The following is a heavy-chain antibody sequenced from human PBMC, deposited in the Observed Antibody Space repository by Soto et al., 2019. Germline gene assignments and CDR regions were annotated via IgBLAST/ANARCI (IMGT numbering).Heavy chain of an antibody. J-gene: IGHJ4*02. CDR3: AKIGWSEVAGWEFDY. CDR2: FRGGGGST. Sequence: VQLLESGGDLVQPGGSLTLSCAASGFTFSDYAMSWVRQAPGKGLEWVSAFRGGGGSTFYADSVRGRFTISRDNAKSTLYLQMNRLRAEDTAVYYCAKIGWSEVAGWEFDYWGQGTLVTVSS. D-gene: IGHD6-19*01. CDR1: GFTFSDYA. V-gene: IGHV3-23*01.